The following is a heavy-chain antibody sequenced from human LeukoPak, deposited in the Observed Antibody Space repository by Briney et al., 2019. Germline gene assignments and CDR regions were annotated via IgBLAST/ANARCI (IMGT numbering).Heavy chain of an antibody. CDR3: ARTLVRGGDGFDP. Sequence: ASVKVSCKASGGTFNSYAISWVRQAPGQGLEWMGRIIPILGIANYAQKFQGRVTITADKSTSTAYMELSSLRSEDTAVYYCARTLVRGGDGFDPWGQGTLVTVSS. V-gene: IGHV1-69*04. CDR2: IIPILGIA. D-gene: IGHD3-10*01. CDR1: GGTFNSYA. J-gene: IGHJ5*02.